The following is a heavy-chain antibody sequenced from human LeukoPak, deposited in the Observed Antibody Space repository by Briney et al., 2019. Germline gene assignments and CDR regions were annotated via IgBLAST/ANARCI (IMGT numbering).Heavy chain of an antibody. CDR1: GYTFTGYY. CDR2: INAGNGNT. V-gene: IGHV1-3*03. CDR3: ARALFGAAGIPVLDAFDI. J-gene: IGHJ3*02. D-gene: IGHD6-13*01. Sequence: GASVKVSCKASGYTFTGYYMHWVRQAPGQGLEWMGWINAGNGNTKYSQEFQGRVTITRDTSASTDYMELSSPRSEDMAVYYCARALFGAAGIPVLDAFDIWGQGTMVTVSS.